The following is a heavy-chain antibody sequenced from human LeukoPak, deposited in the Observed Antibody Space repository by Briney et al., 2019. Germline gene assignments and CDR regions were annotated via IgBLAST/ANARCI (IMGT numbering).Heavy chain of an antibody. Sequence: PSETLSLTCAVYGGSFSGYYWSWIRQPPGKGLEWIGEINHSGSTNYNPSLKSRVTISVDTSKNQFSLKLSSVTAADTAVYYCARGGLYDSSGYYWGYFDYWGQGTLVTVSS. D-gene: IGHD3-22*01. J-gene: IGHJ4*02. CDR3: ARGGLYDSSGYYWGYFDY. V-gene: IGHV4-34*01. CDR2: INHSGST. CDR1: GGSFSGYY.